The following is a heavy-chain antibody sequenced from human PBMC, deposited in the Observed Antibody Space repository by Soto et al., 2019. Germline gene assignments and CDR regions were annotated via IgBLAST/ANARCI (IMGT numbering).Heavy chain of an antibody. J-gene: IGHJ4*02. V-gene: IGHV3-66*01. CDR2: TYTAGTT. D-gene: IGHD6-19*01. CDR1: GFTVSTNY. Sequence: EVQLVESGGGLVQPGGSLRLSCAASGFTVSTNYMNWVRQAPGKGLEWVSFTYTAGTTAYADSVKDRFTISRDNSRNTLYLQMNSPRAEDTAVYYCTRDSRGWYSFDYWGQGILVTVSS. CDR3: TRDSRGWYSFDY.